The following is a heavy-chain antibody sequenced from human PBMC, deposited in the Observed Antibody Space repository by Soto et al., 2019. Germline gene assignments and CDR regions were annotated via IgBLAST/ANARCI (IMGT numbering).Heavy chain of an antibody. J-gene: IGHJ5*02. CDR3: ARQPTTGDTDLWFDP. V-gene: IGHV4-39*01. Sequence: SETLSLTCNVSGGSISNIRSYWAWIRQPPGKGLEWLANIFYSGSTYYNPSLASRVTVSVDTSKNEFSLKLRSVTAADTAVYYCARQPTTGDTDLWFDPWGQGTLVTVSS. D-gene: IGHD2-21*01. CDR1: GGSISNIRSY. CDR2: IFYSGST.